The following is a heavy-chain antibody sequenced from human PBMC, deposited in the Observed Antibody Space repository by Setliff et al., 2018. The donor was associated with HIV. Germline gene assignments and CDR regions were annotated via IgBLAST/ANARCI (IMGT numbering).Heavy chain of an antibody. D-gene: IGHD5-18*01. V-gene: IGHV3-15*07. CDR3: TRNLLRGYSYGYHY. Sequence: PGGSLRLSCAASGFTFSNAWMNWVRQAPGKGLEWVGQIKSKTDGGTTDYAAPVKGRFIISRDDSKNTLYLQMNSLKTEDTAVYSCTRNLLRGYSYGYHYWGQGTLVTV. J-gene: IGHJ4*02. CDR1: GFTFSNAW. CDR2: IKSKTDGGTT.